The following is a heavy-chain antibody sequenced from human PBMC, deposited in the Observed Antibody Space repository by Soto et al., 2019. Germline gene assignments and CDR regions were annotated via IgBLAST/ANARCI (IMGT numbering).Heavy chain of an antibody. CDR1: GFTFSSYA. J-gene: IGHJ6*02. CDR3: ARETDWNFNHYYYYGMDV. CDR2: ISYDGSNK. Sequence: QVQLVESGGGVVQPGRSLRLSCAASGFTFSSYAMHWVRQAPGKGLEWVAVISYDGSNKYYADSVKGRFTISRDNTKNTLYLQMNSLRAEDTAVYYCARETDWNFNHYYYYGMDVWGQGTTVTVSS. D-gene: IGHD1-7*01. V-gene: IGHV3-30-3*01.